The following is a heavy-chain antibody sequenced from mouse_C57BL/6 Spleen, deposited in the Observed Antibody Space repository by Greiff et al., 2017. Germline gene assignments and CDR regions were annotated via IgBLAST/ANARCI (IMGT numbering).Heavy chain of an antibody. D-gene: IGHD3-2*02. J-gene: IGHJ2*01. Sequence: VQLQQSGAELARPGASVKMSCKASGYTFTRYTMHWVKQRPGQGLEWIGYINPSSGHTKYNQKFKDKATLTADKSSSTAYMQLSSLTSEDSAVYYCARSGVAQATFDYWGQGTTLTVSS. CDR2: INPSSGHT. CDR1: GYTFTRYT. V-gene: IGHV1-4*01. CDR3: ARSGVAQATFDY.